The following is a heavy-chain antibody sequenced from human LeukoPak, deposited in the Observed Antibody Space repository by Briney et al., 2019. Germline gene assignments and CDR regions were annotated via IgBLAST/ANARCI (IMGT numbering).Heavy chain of an antibody. CDR3: ARAGSLLTGPTSWFDP. V-gene: IGHV4-38-2*02. CDR2: FYHSVSP. Sequence: PSETLSLTCTVSGHSITSSYFWGWIRQPPGKGLEWIGSFYHSVSPYYNPSLKSRLTISLDTSRNQFSLRLSSVTAADTAIYYCARAGSLLTGPTSWFDPWGQGTLVTVSP. D-gene: IGHD1-20*01. J-gene: IGHJ5*02. CDR1: GHSITSSYF.